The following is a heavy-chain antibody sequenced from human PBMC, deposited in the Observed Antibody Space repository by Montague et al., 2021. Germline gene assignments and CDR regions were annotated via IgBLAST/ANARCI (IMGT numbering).Heavy chain of an antibody. CDR1: GGSISEFY. V-gene: IGHV4-59*08. Sequence: ETLSLACTVTGGSISEFYWSWIRQSPEKGLEWIGYIYDSGTTNYNPSLKSRVTISADTSMDQFSLNLRSVTAADTAVYFCARRLGIRAPFDYWGQGTLVTVSS. CDR2: IYDSGTT. CDR3: ARRLGIRAPFDY. D-gene: IGHD7-27*01. J-gene: IGHJ4*02.